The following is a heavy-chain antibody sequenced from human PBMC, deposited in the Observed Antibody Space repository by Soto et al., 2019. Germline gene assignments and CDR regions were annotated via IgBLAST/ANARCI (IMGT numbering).Heavy chain of an antibody. D-gene: IGHD2-15*01. Sequence: EVQLVESGGGLVQPGGSLRLSCAASGFTFSSYSMNWVRQAPGKGLEWVSYISSSSSTIYYADSVKGRFTISRDNANNSLYLQMNSLGAEDTAVYYCARYRDIVVVVAATKYYYYYMDVWGKGTTVTVSS. J-gene: IGHJ6*03. V-gene: IGHV3-48*01. CDR1: GFTFSSYS. CDR2: ISSSSSTI. CDR3: ARYRDIVVVVAATKYYYYYMDV.